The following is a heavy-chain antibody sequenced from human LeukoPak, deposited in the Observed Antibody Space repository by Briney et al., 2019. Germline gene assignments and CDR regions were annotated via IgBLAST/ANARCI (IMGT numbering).Heavy chain of an antibody. CDR2: ISSSSSYI. Sequence: GGSLTLSCAASGFTFRDAAMTWVRQAPGKGLEWVSSISSSSSYIYYADSVKGRFTISRDNAKNSLYLQMNSLRAEDTAVYYCARGESRFDYWGQGTLVTVSS. V-gene: IGHV3-21*01. J-gene: IGHJ4*02. CDR1: GFTFRDAA. CDR3: ARGESRFDY.